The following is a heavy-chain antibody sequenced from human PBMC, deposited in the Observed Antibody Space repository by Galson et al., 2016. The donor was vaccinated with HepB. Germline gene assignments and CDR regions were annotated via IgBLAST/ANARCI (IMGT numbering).Heavy chain of an antibody. D-gene: IGHD3-9*01. J-gene: IGHJ6*04. CDR2: VLPGGSA. CDR1: GDSLSTSTHY. V-gene: IGHV4-39*01. CDR3: ARLRRAGYQYGLDV. Sequence: SETLSLTCTVSGDSLSTSTHYWGWIRQPPGKGLEWIGNVLPGGSAYYEPSLMSRASISVDMSNNQLSLRLTSVTATDTAVYYCARLRRAGYQYGLDVWGKGTTATVSS.